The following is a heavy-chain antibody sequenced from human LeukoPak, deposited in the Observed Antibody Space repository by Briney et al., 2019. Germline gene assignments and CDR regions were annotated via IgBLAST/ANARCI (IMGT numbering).Heavy chain of an antibody. CDR3: ARDGPESYYDSSGYSTRFDY. V-gene: IGHV3-7*01. D-gene: IGHD3-22*01. CDR2: IKQDGSEK. J-gene: IGHJ4*02. CDR1: GFTFSSYW. Sequence: PGGSLRLSCAASGFTFSSYWMSWVRQAPGKGLEWVANIKQDGSEKYYVDSVKGRFTTSRDNAKNSLYLQMNSLRAEDTAVYYCARDGPESYYDSSGYSTRFDYWGQGTLVTVSS.